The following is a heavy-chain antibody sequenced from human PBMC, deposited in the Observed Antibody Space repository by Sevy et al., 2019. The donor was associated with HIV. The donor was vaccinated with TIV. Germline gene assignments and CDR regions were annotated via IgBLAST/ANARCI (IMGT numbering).Heavy chain of an antibody. CDR3: ARDVERSGYEYYYYGMDV. V-gene: IGHV3-30-3*01. D-gene: IGHD5-12*01. Sequence: GGSLRLSCAASGFTFSSYAMHWVRQAPGKGLEWVAVISYDGGNKYYADSVKGGFTISRDNSKNTLYLQMNSLRAEDTAVYYCARDVERSGYEYYYYGMDVWGQGTTVTVSS. CDR2: ISYDGGNK. CDR1: GFTFSSYA. J-gene: IGHJ6*02.